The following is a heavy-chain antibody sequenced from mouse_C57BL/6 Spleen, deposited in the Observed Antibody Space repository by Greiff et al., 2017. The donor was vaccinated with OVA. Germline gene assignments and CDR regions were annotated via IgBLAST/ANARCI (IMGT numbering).Heavy chain of an antibody. V-gene: IGHV1-80*01. Sequence: VQLQESGAELVKPGASVKISCKASGYAFSSYWMNWVKQRPGKGLEWIGQIYPGDGDTNYNGKFKGKATLTADKSSSTAYMQLSSLTSEDSAVYFCARFGYYGSSYYFDYWGQGTTLTVSS. D-gene: IGHD1-1*01. J-gene: IGHJ2*01. CDR2: IYPGDGDT. CDR1: GYAFSSYW. CDR3: ARFGYYGSSYYFDY.